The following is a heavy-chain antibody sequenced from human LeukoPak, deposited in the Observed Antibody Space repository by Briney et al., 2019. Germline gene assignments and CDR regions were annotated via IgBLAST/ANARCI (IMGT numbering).Heavy chain of an antibody. CDR1: GGTISSSSYY. V-gene: IGHV4-39*01. CDR2: IYYSGTT. CDR3: ARHVRFLEWLSSYYFDY. Sequence: SETLSLTCTVSGGTISSSSYYWGWVRQPPGKGLEWIGSIYYSGTTYYNPSLKSRVTISVDTSKSQFSLRLTSVTAADTAVYYCARHVRFLEWLSSYYFDYWGQGTLVTVSS. J-gene: IGHJ4*02. D-gene: IGHD3-3*01.